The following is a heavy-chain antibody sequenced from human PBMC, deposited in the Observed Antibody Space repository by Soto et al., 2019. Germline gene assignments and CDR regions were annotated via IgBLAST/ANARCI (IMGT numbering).Heavy chain of an antibody. Sequence: SETLSLTCGVYGGSFRNYYWIWVRQPPGKGLEWIGEVNHSGEATYNPSLQSRVTISLDTTNNHFSLKMTSVTAADTAIYFCARQDRVVAEGRWFDPWGQGTLVTVSS. CDR2: VNHSGEA. CDR3: ARQDRVVAEGRWFDP. CDR1: GGSFRNYY. J-gene: IGHJ5*02. D-gene: IGHD2-15*01. V-gene: IGHV4-34*01.